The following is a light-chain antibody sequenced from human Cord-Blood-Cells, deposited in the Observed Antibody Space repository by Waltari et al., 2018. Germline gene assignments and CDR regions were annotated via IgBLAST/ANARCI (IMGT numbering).Light chain of an antibody. CDR2: DVS. J-gene: IGLJ1*01. V-gene: IGLV2-14*01. CDR1: SSDVGGYNY. CDR3: SSYTSSSTLYV. Sequence: QSALTQPSSVSGSPGQSITISCPGPSSDVGGYNYLSWYQQHPGKAPKLMIYDVSNRPSGVSNRFSGSKSGNTASLTISGLQAEDEADYYCSSYTSSSTLYVFGTGTKVTVL.